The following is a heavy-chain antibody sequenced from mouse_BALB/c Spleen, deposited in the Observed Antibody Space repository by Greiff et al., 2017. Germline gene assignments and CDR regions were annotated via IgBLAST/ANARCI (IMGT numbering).Heavy chain of an antibody. CDR1: GYTFTSYW. J-gene: IGHJ3*01. Sequence: DLVKPGASVKLSCKASGYTFTSYWINWIKQRPGQGLEWIGRIAPGSGSTYYNEMFKGKATLTVDTSSSTAYIQLSSLSSVDSAVYFCATMITGRFAYWGQGTLVTVSA. CDR3: ATMITGRFAY. D-gene: IGHD2-4*01. V-gene: IGHV1S41*01. CDR2: IAPGSGST.